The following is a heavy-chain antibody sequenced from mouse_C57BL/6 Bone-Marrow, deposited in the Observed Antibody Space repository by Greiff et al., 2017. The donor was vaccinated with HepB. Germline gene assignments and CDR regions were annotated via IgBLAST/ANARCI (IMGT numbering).Heavy chain of an antibody. Sequence: EVQLQQSGPELVKPGASVKISCKASGYTFTDYYMNWVKQSHGKSLEWIGDINPNNGGTSYNQKFKGKATLTVDKSSSTAYMELRSLTSEDSAVYYCARGLAGRGYWGQGTTLTVSS. CDR3: ARGLAGRGY. V-gene: IGHV1-26*01. CDR2: INPNNGGT. J-gene: IGHJ2*01. D-gene: IGHD4-1*01. CDR1: GYTFTDYY.